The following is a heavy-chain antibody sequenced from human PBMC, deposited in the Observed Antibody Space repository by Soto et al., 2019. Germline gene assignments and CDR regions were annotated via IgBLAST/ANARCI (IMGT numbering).Heavy chain of an antibody. J-gene: IGHJ6*03. D-gene: IGHD3-10*01. CDR1: GGSITSGYYY. CDR2: IYYNGDT. V-gene: IGHV4-61*01. Sequence: PSETLSLTCSVSGGSITSGYYYWTWIRQPPGKGLEWIGNIYYNGDTDYNSSLKSRVTISVDTSKNQYSLKLSSVTAADTAVYYCARLRSSGSYYSLHYYYYYMDVWGKGTTVTVSS. CDR3: ARLRSSGSYYSLHYYYYYMDV.